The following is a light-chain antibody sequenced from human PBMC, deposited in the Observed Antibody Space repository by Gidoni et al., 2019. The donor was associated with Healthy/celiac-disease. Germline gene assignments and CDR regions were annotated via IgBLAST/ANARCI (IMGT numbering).Light chain of an antibody. Sequence: DIQMTQSPSTLSASVGDRVTITCRASQSISSWLAWYQQKPGKAPKLLIYKASSLESWVPSRFSGSGSGTEFTLTFSSLQPDDFATYYCQQYNSYSPRTFGQGTKLEIK. CDR2: KAS. J-gene: IGKJ2*01. CDR1: QSISSW. V-gene: IGKV1-5*03. CDR3: QQYNSYSPRT.